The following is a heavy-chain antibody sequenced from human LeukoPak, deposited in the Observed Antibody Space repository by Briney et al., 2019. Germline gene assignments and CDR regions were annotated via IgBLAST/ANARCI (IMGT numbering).Heavy chain of an antibody. CDR3: AREGSGWYGSDY. Sequence: GGSLRLSCAASGFTFSGYPIHWVRQAPGKGLEWVAVISYDGSNKYYADSVKGRFTISRDNSKNTLYLQMNSLRAEDTAVYYCAREGSGWYGSDYWGQGTLVTVSS. D-gene: IGHD6-19*01. V-gene: IGHV3-30-3*01. J-gene: IGHJ4*02. CDR1: GFTFSGYP. CDR2: ISYDGSNK.